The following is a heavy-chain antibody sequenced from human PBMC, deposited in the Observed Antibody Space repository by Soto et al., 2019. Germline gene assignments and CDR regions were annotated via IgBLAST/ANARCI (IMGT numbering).Heavy chain of an antibody. J-gene: IGHJ4*02. CDR2: ISYDGSNK. CDR1: GFTFSSYA. Sequence: QVQLVESGGGVVQPGRSLRLSCAASGFTFSSYAMHWVRQAPGKGLEWVAVISYDGSNKYYADYVKGRFTISRDNSKNTLYLQMNSLRAEDTAVYYCARDPSQRWRGPRLDYWGQGTLVTVSS. V-gene: IGHV3-30-3*01. CDR3: ARDPSQRWRGPRLDY.